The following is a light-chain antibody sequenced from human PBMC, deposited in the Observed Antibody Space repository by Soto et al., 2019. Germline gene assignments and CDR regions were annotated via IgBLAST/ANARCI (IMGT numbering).Light chain of an antibody. J-gene: IGLJ1*01. CDR2: DVS. CDR3: CSSTDSDNLV. CDR1: SSDVGGYNY. V-gene: IGLV2-11*01. Sequence: QSALTQPRSVSGSPGQSVTISCTGTSSDVGGYNYVSWYQQHPGKAPRLIIYDVSQRPSGVPDRFSGSKSGNTASLTISGLQAEDEADYSCCSSTDSDNLVFGTGTKVTVL.